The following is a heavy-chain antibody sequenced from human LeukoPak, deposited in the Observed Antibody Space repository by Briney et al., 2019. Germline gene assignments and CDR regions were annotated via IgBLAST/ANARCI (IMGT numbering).Heavy chain of an antibody. CDR1: GFTFSSYG. CDR3: AQSPLSSSWQPNPYN. Sequence: GGSLSRSGATSGFTFSSYGMHWVRQAPGHGLEWVAFIRYDGSNKYYADSVKGRFTISRDNSKNTLYLQMNSLRAEDTAVYYCAQSPLSSSWQPNPYNWGQGTLVTVSS. D-gene: IGHD6-13*01. J-gene: IGHJ1*01. V-gene: IGHV3-30*02. CDR2: IRYDGSNK.